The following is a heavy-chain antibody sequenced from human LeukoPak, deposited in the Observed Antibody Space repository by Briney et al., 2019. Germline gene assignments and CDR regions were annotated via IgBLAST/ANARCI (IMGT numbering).Heavy chain of an antibody. V-gene: IGHV3-23*01. Sequence: GGSLRLSCAASGFIFSSYAMTWVRQAPGKGLEWVSDINNRGDNTRYADSVKGRFTISRDNSMNTLSLQMNSLRAEDTAVYYCAKVAGKSFDYWGQGTLVTVSS. CDR2: INNRGDNT. J-gene: IGHJ4*02. CDR3: AKVAGKSFDY. D-gene: IGHD6-19*01. CDR1: GFIFSSYA.